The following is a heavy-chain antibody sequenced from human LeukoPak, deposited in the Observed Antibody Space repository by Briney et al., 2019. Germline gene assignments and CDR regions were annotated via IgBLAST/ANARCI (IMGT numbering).Heavy chain of an antibody. CDR3: AKDIGYSGSCADY. CDR2: ISGDGGST. D-gene: IGHD1-26*01. Sequence: GGSLRLSXAASGFTFEDYAMHWVRQAPGKGLEWVSLISGDGGSTYYADSVKGRFTISRDNSKNSLYLQMNSLRTEDTASYYCAKDIGYSGSCADYWGQGTLVTVSS. V-gene: IGHV3-43*02. CDR1: GFTFEDYA. J-gene: IGHJ4*02.